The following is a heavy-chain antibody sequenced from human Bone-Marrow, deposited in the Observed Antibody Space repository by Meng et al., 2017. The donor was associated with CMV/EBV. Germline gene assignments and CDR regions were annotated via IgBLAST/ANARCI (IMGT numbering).Heavy chain of an antibody. V-gene: IGHV3-53*01. D-gene: IGHD2-15*01. Sequence: GESLKISCAASGFSFNNYAMTWVRQAPGKGLEWVSVIYSGGSTYYADSVKGRFTISRDNSKNTLYLQMNSLRAEDTAVYYCARDLGSAFDIWGQGTMVTVSS. J-gene: IGHJ3*02. CDR2: IYSGGST. CDR3: ARDLGSAFDI. CDR1: GFSFNNYA.